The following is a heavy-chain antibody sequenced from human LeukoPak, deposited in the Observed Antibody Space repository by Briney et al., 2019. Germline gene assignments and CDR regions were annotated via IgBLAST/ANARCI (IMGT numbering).Heavy chain of an antibody. V-gene: IGHV4-59*01. CDR1: GGSISSYY. Sequence: SETLSLTCTVSGGSISSYYWSWIRQPPGKGLEWIGYIYYSGSTNYNPSLKSRVTISVDTSKNQFSLKLSSVTAADTAVYYCARDRNRGSYMGYYYYGMDVRGQGTTVTVSS. J-gene: IGHJ6*02. D-gene: IGHD3-3*01. CDR3: ARDRNRGSYMGYYYYGMDV. CDR2: IYYSGST.